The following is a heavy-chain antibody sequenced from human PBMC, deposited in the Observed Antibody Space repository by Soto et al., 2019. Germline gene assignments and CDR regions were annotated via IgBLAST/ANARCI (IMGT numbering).Heavy chain of an antibody. D-gene: IGHD3-22*01. CDR3: ANGGPVAYYDTGDEYLVYPLGF. Sequence: PGGSLRLSCAASGFTFDTYALHWVRQAPGKGLEWVAVISDDGTNTYYADSVKGRFTISRDNSKNTLFPQMNSLRAEDTAFYYCANGGPVAYYDTGDEYLVYPLGFWGQGTLVTVSS. CDR2: ISDDGTNT. CDR1: GFTFDTYA. V-gene: IGHV3-30-3*01. J-gene: IGHJ4*02.